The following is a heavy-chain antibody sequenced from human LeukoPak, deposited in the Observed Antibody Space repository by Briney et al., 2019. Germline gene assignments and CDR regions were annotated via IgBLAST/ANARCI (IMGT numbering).Heavy chain of an antibody. CDR1: GGSISSYY. CDR3: ARDQLATLDY. V-gene: IGHV4-59*01. D-gene: IGHD1-1*01. CDR2: IYYSGST. J-gene: IGHJ4*02. Sequence: SETLPLTCTVSGGSISSYYWSWIRQPPGKGLEWIGYIYYSGSTNYNPSLKSRVTISVDTSKNQFSLKLSSVTAADTAVYYCARDQLATLDYWGQGTLVTVSS.